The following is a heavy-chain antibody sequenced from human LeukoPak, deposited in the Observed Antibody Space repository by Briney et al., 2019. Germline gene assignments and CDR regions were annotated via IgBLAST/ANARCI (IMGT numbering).Heavy chain of an antibody. V-gene: IGHV1-18*01. Sequence: GASVKVSCKASGYTFTSYGISWVRQAPGQGLEWMGWISTYNGNTNYEQKLQGRVTMTTGTSTSTAYMELRSLRSDDTAVYYCARDYSSGWPNFDYWGQGTLVTVSS. CDR2: ISTYNGNT. J-gene: IGHJ4*02. CDR3: ARDYSSGWPNFDY. CDR1: GYTFTSYG. D-gene: IGHD6-19*01.